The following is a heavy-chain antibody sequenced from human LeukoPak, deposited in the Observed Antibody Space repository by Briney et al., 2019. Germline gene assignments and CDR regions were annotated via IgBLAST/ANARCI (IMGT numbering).Heavy chain of an antibody. Sequence: ASVKVSCKASGYTFTGYYMHWVRQAPGQGLEWMGRINPNSGGTNYAQKFQGRVTITRDTSISTAYMELSRLRSDDTAVYYCAGIYDFWSGYYSHWGQGTLVTVSS. V-gene: IGHV1-2*06. CDR1: GYTFTGYY. CDR2: INPNSGGT. J-gene: IGHJ4*02. CDR3: AGIYDFWSGYYSH. D-gene: IGHD3-3*01.